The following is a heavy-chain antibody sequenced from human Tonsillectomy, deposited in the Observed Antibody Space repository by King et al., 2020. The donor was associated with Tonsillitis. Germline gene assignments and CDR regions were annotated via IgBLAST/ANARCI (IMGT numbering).Heavy chain of an antibody. Sequence: QLVQSGAEVKKPGESLKISCKGSGYRFTSYWIGWVRQMPGKGLEWMGIIFPADSDTRYSPSFQGQVTISADKSSSTAYLTWSSLKASDIAMYYCARRDGAYCGGYCFSCWFDPWGQGTLVTVSS. CDR1: GYRFTSYW. CDR2: IFPADSDT. J-gene: IGHJ5*02. V-gene: IGHV5-51*01. CDR3: ARRDGAYCGGYCFSCWFDP. D-gene: IGHD2-21*02.